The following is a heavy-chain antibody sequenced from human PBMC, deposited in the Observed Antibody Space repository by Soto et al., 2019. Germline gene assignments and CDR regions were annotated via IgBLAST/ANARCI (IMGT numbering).Heavy chain of an antibody. CDR3: ARGLYCSGCSCYGGAAFDL. CDR2: INHSGST. Sequence: QVQLQQWGAGVLKPSETLSLTCAVYGGSFSGYYWSWIRQPPGKGLEWIGEINHSGSTNYNPSLKSRVTISLQESRHQFSLKLSSVAAADTAVYYCARGLYCSGCSCYGGAAFDLWGQGTMVTVSS. D-gene: IGHD2-15*01. V-gene: IGHV4-34*01. CDR1: GGSFSGYY. J-gene: IGHJ3*01.